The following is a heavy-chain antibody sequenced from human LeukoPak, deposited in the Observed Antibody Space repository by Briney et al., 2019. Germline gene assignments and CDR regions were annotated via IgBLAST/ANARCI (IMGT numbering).Heavy chain of an antibody. CDR3: AKDEKAYYYDSSGYLSGPFDY. V-gene: IGHV3-30*02. J-gene: IGHJ4*02. CDR1: GFTFSSYG. CDR2: IRYDGSNK. Sequence: PGGSLRLSCAASGFTFSSYGMHWVRQAPGKGLEWVAFIRYDGSNKYYADSVKGRFTISRDNSKNTLYLQMNSLRAEDTAVYYCAKDEKAYYYDSSGYLSGPFDYWGQGTLVTVSS. D-gene: IGHD3-22*01.